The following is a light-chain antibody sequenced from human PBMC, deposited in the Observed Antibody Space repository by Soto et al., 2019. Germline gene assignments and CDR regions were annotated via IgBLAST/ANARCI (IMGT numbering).Light chain of an antibody. J-gene: IGLJ1*01. CDR1: SSDVGGYNF. V-gene: IGLV2-8*01. CDR2: EVT. Sequence: QSVLTQPPSASGSPGQSVTISCTGTSSDVGGYNFVSWYQQHPGKAPKLLIYEVTKRPSGVPDRFSGSKSGNTASLTVSGLQAEDEADYYCSSYVGDNNYVFGTGTKV. CDR3: SSYVGDNNYV.